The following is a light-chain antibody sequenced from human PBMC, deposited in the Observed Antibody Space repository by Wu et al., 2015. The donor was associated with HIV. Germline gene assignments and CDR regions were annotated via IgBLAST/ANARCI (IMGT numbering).Light chain of an antibody. CDR2: GAS. CDR3: LQDDNYPLT. V-gene: IGKV1-6*01. J-gene: IGKJ4*01. CDR1: QDIRNE. Sequence: AIQMTQSPSSLSASVGDRVTITCRASQDIRNELGWYQQKPGEAPKLLIYGASNLETGVPSRFSGSGFGTDFALIISSLQPEDFATYYCLQDDNYPLTFGGGTKVEIK.